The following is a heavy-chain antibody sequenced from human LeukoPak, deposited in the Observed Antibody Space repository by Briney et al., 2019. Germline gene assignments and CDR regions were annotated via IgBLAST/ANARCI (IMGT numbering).Heavy chain of an antibody. V-gene: IGHV3-15*01. CDR2: IKTKIDGGTT. D-gene: IGHD6-19*01. CDR3: TTQPWQVDY. CDR1: GFTFSNAW. Sequence: GGSLRLSCAASGFTFSNAWMSWVRQAPGKGLEWVGRIKTKIDGGTTDYAAPVKGRFTISRDDSKNTLYLQMNSLKTEDTAVYYCTTQPWQVDYWGQGTLVTVSS. J-gene: IGHJ4*02.